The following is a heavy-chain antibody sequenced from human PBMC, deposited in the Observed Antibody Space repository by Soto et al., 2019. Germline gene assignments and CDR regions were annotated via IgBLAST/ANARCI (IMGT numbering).Heavy chain of an antibody. CDR2: IYPGDSDT. CDR3: ATGYSYGYYYYGMDV. Sequence: GESLKISCKGSGYSFTSYWIGWVRQMPGKGLEWMGIIYPGDSDTRYSPSFQGQVTISADKSVNTAYLRWSSLKASGSAIYYCATGYSYGYYYYGMDVWGQGTTVTVS. D-gene: IGHD5-18*01. J-gene: IGHJ6*02. CDR1: GYSFTSYW. V-gene: IGHV5-51*01.